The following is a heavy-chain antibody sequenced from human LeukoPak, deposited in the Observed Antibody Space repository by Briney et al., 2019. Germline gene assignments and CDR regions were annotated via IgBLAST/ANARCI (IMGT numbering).Heavy chain of an antibody. V-gene: IGHV3-21*01. Sequence: GGSLRLSCAASGFTFSSYSMNWVRQAPGKGLEWVSSISSSSYIYYADSVKGRFTISRDNAKNSLYLQMNSLRAEDTAVYYCARDLREAAASTESYYYYGMDVWGQGTTVTVSS. J-gene: IGHJ6*02. CDR1: GFTFSSYS. D-gene: IGHD6-13*01. CDR2: ISSSSYI. CDR3: ARDLREAAASTESYYYYGMDV.